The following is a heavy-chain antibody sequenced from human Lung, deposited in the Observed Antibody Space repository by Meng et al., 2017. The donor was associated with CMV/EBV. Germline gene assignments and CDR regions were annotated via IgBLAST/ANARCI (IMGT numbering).Heavy chain of an antibody. V-gene: IGHV3-20*04. CDR1: VFPFDAYG. J-gene: IGHJ4*02. CDR3: ATYRGGTFHFAN. CDR2: INWSGGST. D-gene: IGHD3-16*01. Sequence: CSASVFPFDAYGFSWLRQVPGKGLECVSTINWSGGSTGYADSVKGRFTISRDSAKSSLYLQMNSLRAEDTALYYCATYRGGTFHFANWGQGTLVTVSS.